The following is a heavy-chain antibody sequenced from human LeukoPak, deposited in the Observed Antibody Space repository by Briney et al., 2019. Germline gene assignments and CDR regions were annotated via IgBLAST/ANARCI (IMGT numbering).Heavy chain of an antibody. J-gene: IGHJ3*02. Sequence: SETLSLTCTVSGGSIFSYYWSWIRQPPGKGLEWIACISYSGSTNYNPSLKSRVLISVDTSKNQFSLKLTSVTAADTAIYYCARHGYNFDSAFDIWGQGTMVTVSS. V-gene: IGHV4-59*13. CDR1: GGSIFSYY. CDR2: ISYSGST. CDR3: ARHGYNFDSAFDI. D-gene: IGHD5-18*01.